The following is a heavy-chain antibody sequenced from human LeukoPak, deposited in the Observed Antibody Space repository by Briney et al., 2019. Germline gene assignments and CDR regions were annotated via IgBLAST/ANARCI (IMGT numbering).Heavy chain of an antibody. D-gene: IGHD3-22*01. V-gene: IGHV1-2*02. J-gene: IGHJ4*02. CDR2: INPNSGGT. CDR1: GYTFTGYY. Sequence: ASVKVSCKASGYTFTGYYMHWVRQAPGQGLEWMGWINPNSGGTNYAQKFQGRVTMTTDTSTSTAYMELRSLRSDDTAVYYCARAQWQITHDSRAQTDYWGQGTLVTVSS. CDR3: ARAQWQITHDSRAQTDY.